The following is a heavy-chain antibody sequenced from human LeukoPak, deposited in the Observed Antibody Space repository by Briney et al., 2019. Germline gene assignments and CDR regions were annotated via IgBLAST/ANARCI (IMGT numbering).Heavy chain of an antibody. D-gene: IGHD3-22*01. CDR2: ISGSGNSA. CDR1: GFTFSNYA. CDR3: AKASGSTGYYYFDS. V-gene: IGHV3-23*01. J-gene: IGHJ4*02. Sequence: PGGSLRLSCAASGFTFSNYAMSWVRQTPGKGLEWVSAISGSGNSAYYADSVKGRFTISRDTSKNTLFPQIDSLRAEDTAVYYCAKASGSTGYYYFDSWGQGTLVTVSS.